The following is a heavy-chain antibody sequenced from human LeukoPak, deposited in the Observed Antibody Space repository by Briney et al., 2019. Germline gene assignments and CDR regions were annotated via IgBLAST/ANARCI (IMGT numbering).Heavy chain of an antibody. Sequence: GGSLRLSCEASGFTFSTHSINWVRQAPGKGLEWVSSINSRSTYKDYADSVKGRFTISRDNTKNSLSLEMNSLRADDTAVYYCARDFGDYFGGRAFDIWGQGTMVTVSS. CDR3: ARDFGDYFGGRAFDI. CDR1: GFTFSTHS. D-gene: IGHD4-17*01. J-gene: IGHJ3*02. V-gene: IGHV3-21*06. CDR2: INSRSTYK.